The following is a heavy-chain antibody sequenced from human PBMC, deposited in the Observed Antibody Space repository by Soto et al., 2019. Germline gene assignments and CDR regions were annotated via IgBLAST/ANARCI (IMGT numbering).Heavy chain of an antibody. CDR1: GFTFSSYS. J-gene: IGHJ6*02. D-gene: IGHD3-10*01. CDR3: ARTPFSGLIYYYYGMDV. CDR2: ISSSSSTI. V-gene: IGHV3-48*04. Sequence: GGSLRLSCAASGFTFSSYSMNWVRQAPGKGLEWVPYISSSSSTIYYTDSVKGRFTISRDNAKNSLYLQMNSLRAEDTAVYYCARTPFSGLIYYYYGMDVWGQGTTVTVSS.